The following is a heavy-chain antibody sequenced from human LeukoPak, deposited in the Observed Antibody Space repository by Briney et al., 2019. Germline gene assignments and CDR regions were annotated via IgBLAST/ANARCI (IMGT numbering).Heavy chain of an antibody. D-gene: IGHD5-12*01. V-gene: IGHV3-23*01. J-gene: IGHJ3*02. CDR1: GFTFSSYA. CDR2: ISGSTGST. CDR3: AKDRDSGYDYGAFDI. Sequence: GGSLRLSCAASGFTFSSYAMGWVRQAPGKGLEWVSSISGSTGSTYYADSVKGRLTISRDNSRNTMYLQMNSLRAEDTAVYYCAKDRDSGYDYGAFDIWGQGTMVTVSS.